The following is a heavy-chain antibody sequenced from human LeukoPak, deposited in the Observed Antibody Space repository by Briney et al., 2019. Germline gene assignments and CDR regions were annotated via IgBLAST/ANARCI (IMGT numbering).Heavy chain of an antibody. Sequence: ASVKASCKVSGYTLTELSMHWVRQAPGKGLEWMGGFDPEDGETIYAQKFQGRVTMTEDTSTDTAYMELSSLRSEDTAVYYCATDLRHGSGSYYNFVYYWGQGTLVTVSS. V-gene: IGHV1-24*01. D-gene: IGHD3-10*01. CDR3: ATDLRHGSGSYYNFVYY. J-gene: IGHJ4*02. CDR2: FDPEDGET. CDR1: GYTLTELS.